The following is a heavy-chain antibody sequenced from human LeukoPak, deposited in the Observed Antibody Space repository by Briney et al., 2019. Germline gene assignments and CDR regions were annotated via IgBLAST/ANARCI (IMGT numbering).Heavy chain of an antibody. CDR1: EFTLSSYS. D-gene: IGHD4-23*01. Sequence: GSLRLFCAASEFTLSSYSMSLVRQAPGEGLEWVSAISGSGGSTYYADSVKGRFTISRDNPKNTLYLQMNSLRAEDTAVYYCAKDRSATVVTLVDYWGQGTLVTVSS. CDR3: AKDRSATVVTLVDY. J-gene: IGHJ4*02. V-gene: IGHV3-23*01. CDR2: ISGSGGST.